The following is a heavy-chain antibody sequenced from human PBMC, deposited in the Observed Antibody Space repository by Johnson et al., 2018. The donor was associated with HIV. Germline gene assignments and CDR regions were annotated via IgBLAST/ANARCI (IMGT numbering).Heavy chain of an antibody. CDR1: GFIFSGSA. J-gene: IGHJ3*02. CDR3: AREFHHTRITMIVVVSGENAFDI. CDR2: ISYDGSNK. D-gene: IGHD3-22*01. Sequence: QVQLVESGGGVVQPGRSLRLSCAASGFIFSGSAMHWVRQAPGKGLEWVAVISYDGSNKYYADSVKGRFTISRDNSKNTLYLQMNSLRAEDTAVYYCAREFHHTRITMIVVVSGENAFDIWGQGTMVTVSS. V-gene: IGHV3-30-3*01.